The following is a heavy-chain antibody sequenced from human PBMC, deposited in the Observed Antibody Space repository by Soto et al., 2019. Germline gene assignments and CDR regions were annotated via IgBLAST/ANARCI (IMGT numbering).Heavy chain of an antibody. J-gene: IGHJ5*02. D-gene: IGHD6-13*01. CDR2: ISSSSSTI. CDR3: ARSSSWLNWFDP. Sequence: GGSPRLSCAASGFTFSSYSMNWVRQAPGKGLEWVSYISSSSSTIYYAGSVKGRFTISRDNAKNSLYLQMNSLRAEDTAVYYCARSSSWLNWFDPWGQGTLVTVSS. V-gene: IGHV3-48*01. CDR1: GFTFSSYS.